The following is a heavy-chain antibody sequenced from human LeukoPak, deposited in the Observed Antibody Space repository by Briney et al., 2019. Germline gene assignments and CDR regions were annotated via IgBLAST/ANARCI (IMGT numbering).Heavy chain of an antibody. Sequence: GGSLSVSCAASGFTFSAYAMSWVRQAPGKGLEWVAVISNDGSNKYYADSVKGRFTISRDNSKNTLYLQMNSLRAEDTAVYYCAKDTPTGIAVAGDYWGQGTLVTVSS. CDR3: AKDTPTGIAVAGDY. J-gene: IGHJ4*02. CDR1: GFTFSAYA. CDR2: ISNDGSNK. D-gene: IGHD6-19*01. V-gene: IGHV3-30*18.